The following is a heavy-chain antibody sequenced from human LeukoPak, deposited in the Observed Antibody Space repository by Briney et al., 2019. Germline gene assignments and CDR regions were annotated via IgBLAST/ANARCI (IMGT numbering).Heavy chain of an antibody. Sequence: SETLSLTCAVYGGSFSGYYWSWIRQPPGKGLEWIGYVSYTGDASQNPSLGGRVTMSVDTSNNQVSLELSSVTAADTAVYYCARGWNYGDYWGQGTLVTVSS. V-gene: IGHV4-59*01. CDR3: ARGWNYGDY. CDR1: GGSFSGYY. J-gene: IGHJ4*02. CDR2: VSYTGDA. D-gene: IGHD3-3*01.